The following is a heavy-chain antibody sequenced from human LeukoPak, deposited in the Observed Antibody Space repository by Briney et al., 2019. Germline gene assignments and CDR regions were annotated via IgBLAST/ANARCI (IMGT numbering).Heavy chain of an antibody. V-gene: IGHV4-4*07. CDR1: GGSISSYY. CDR3: ARDGIVATMEYYYYGMDV. D-gene: IGHD5-12*01. J-gene: IGHJ6*02. Sequence: PSETLSLTCTVSGGSISSYYWSWIRQPAGKGLEWIGRIYTSGSTNYNPSLKSRVTMSVDTSKNQFSLKLSSVTAADTAVYYCARDGIVATMEYYYYGMDVWGQGTTVIVSS. CDR2: IYTSGST.